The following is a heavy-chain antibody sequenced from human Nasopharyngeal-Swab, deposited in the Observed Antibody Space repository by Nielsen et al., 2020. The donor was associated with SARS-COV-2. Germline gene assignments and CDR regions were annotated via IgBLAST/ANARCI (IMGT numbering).Heavy chain of an antibody. V-gene: IGHV1-69*01. CDR3: ARGVTTVTTYYYYGMDV. CDR2: IIHIFGTA. D-gene: IGHD4-11*01. J-gene: IGHJ6*02. Sequence: VRQAPGEGLEWMGGIIHIFGTANYAQKFQGRVTITADESTSTAYMELSSLRSEGTAVYYCARGVTTVTTYYYYGMDVWGQGTTVTVSS.